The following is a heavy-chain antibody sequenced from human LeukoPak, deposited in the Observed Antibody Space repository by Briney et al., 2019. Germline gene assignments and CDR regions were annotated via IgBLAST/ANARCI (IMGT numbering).Heavy chain of an antibody. CDR2: ISGSGGST. CDR3: AKSLSAWMKLDY. V-gene: IGHV3-23*01. J-gene: IGHJ4*02. CDR1: GFTFSTYA. D-gene: IGHD5-12*01. Sequence: GGSLRLSCAASGFTFSTYAMSWVRQAPGKGLEWVSRISGSGGSTYYADSVKGRFTISRDNSKNTLYLQMSSLRAEDTAVYFCAKSLSAWMKLDYWGQGTLVTVSS.